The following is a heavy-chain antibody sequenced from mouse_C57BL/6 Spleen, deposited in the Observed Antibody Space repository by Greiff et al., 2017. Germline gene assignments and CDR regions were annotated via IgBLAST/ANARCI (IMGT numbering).Heavy chain of an antibody. CDR1: GYSITSGYY. V-gene: IGHV3-6*01. CDR2: ISYDGSN. Sequence: EVQLQQSGPGLVKPSQSLSLTCSVTGYSITSGYYWNWIRQFPGNKLEWMGYISYDGSNNYNPSLKNRISITRDTSKNQFFLKLNSVTTEDTATYYCARQYDYGGYYAMDYWGQGTSVTVSS. D-gene: IGHD2-4*01. J-gene: IGHJ4*01. CDR3: ARQYDYGGYYAMDY.